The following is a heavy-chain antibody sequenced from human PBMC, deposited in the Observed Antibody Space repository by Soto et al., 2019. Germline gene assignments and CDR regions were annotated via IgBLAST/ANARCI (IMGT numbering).Heavy chain of an antibody. J-gene: IGHJ4*02. V-gene: IGHV3-30*04. CDR2: ISYDGSNK. CDR3: AGLYSSSSGSLDY. CDR1: GFTFSSYA. D-gene: IGHD6-6*01. Sequence: GGSLRLSCAASGFTFSSYAMHWVRQAPGKGLEWVAVISYDGSNKYYADSVKGRFTISRDNSKNTLYLQMNSLRAEDTAVYYCAGLYSSSSGSLDYWGQGTLVTVSS.